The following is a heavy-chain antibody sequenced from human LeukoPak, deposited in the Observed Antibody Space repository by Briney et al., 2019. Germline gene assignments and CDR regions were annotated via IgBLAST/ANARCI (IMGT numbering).Heavy chain of an antibody. J-gene: IGHJ4*02. CDR1: GLTFSSYG. CDR3: AKTDSSDYSYYFDY. D-gene: IGHD3-22*01. CDR2: IVGRGTDT. Sequence: GGSLRLSCAASGLTFSSYGMNWVRQASGKGLEWVSAIVGRGTDTYYADSVKGRFTISRDNSKNTLYLQMSSLRAEDTAVYYCAKTDSSDYSYYFDYWGQGTLVTVSS. V-gene: IGHV3-23*01.